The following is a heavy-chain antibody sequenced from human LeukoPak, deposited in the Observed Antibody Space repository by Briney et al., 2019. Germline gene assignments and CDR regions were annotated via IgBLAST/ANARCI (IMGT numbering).Heavy chain of an antibody. Sequence: GGSLRLSCAASGFTFSDYYMSWIRQAPGKGLEWVSYISSSGSTKYYADSVKGRFTISRDNAKNSLYLQMNSLRAEDTAVYYCARATVKDAFDIWGQGTMVTVSS. V-gene: IGHV3-11*01. CDR1: GFTFSDYY. D-gene: IGHD3-22*01. CDR2: ISSSGSTK. CDR3: ARATVKDAFDI. J-gene: IGHJ3*02.